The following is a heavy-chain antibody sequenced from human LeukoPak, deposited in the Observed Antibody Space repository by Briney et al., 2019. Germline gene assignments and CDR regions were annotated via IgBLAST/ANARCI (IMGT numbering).Heavy chain of an antibody. J-gene: IGHJ4*02. Sequence: GGSLRLSCAASGFTFSSYAMSWVRQAPGKGLEWVSAISGSGGSTYYADSVKGRFTISRDNSKNTLYLQMNSLRAEDMALYYCARGTRLYYYDSSGYYFDYWGQGTLVTVSS. CDR2: ISGSGGST. V-gene: IGHV3-23*01. CDR3: ARGTRLYYYDSSGYYFDY. D-gene: IGHD3-22*01. CDR1: GFTFSSYA.